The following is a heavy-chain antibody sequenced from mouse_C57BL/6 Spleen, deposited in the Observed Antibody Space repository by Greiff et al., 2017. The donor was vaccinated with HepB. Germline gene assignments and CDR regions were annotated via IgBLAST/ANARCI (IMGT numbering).Heavy chain of an antibody. V-gene: IGHV1-81*01. CDR2: IYPRSGNT. D-gene: IGHD2-5*01. J-gene: IGHJ3*01. CDR3: AIADSNYVGFAG. CDR1: GYTFTSYG. Sequence: QVQLKQSGAELARPGASVKLSCKASGYTFTSYGISWVKQRTGQGLEWIGEIYPRSGNTYYNEKFKGKATLTADKSSSTAYMELRSLTSEDSAVYFCAIADSNYVGFAGGGQGTLVTVAA.